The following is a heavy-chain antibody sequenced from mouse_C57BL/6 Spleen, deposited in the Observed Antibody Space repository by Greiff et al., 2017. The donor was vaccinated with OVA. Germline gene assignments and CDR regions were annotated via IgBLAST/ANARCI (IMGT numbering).Heavy chain of an antibody. CDR2: ISYSGST. D-gene: IGHD2-4*01. J-gene: IGHJ4*01. Sequence: EVQLVESGPGLAKPSQTLSLNCSVTGYSITSDYWNWIRKFPGNKLEYMGYISYSGSTYYNPSLKSRISITRDTSKNQYYLQLNSVTTEDTATYYCARDGNDYDGTGYAMDYWGQGTSVTVSS. CDR1: GYSITSDY. V-gene: IGHV3-8*01. CDR3: ARDGNDYDGTGYAMDY.